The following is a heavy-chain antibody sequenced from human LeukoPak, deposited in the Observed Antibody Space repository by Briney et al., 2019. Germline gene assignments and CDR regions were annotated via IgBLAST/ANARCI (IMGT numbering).Heavy chain of an antibody. V-gene: IGHV1-46*01. Sequence: ASVKVSCKASGYTFTIYYMHWVRQAPGQGLEWMGIINPSGGSTSYAKKFQGRVTMTRDTSTSTVYMELSSLRSEDTAVYYCARDKLVTAMPENWFDPWGQGTLVTVSS. J-gene: IGHJ5*02. CDR1: GYTFTIYY. CDR3: ARDKLVTAMPENWFDP. CDR2: INPSGGST. D-gene: IGHD2-21*02.